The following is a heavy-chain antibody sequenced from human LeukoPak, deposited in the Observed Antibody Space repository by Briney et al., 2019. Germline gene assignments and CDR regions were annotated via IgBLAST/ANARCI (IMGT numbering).Heavy chain of an antibody. Sequence: GGSLRLSCTASGFTFSSYEMNWVRQAPGKGLEWVSYISSSGSTIYYADSVKGRFTISRDNSKNTLYLQMNSLRAEDTAVYYCARDSLTGYSSGSFDYWGQGTLVTVSS. CDR1: GFTFSSYE. CDR3: ARDSLTGYSSGSFDY. D-gene: IGHD6-19*01. V-gene: IGHV3-48*03. CDR2: ISSSGSTI. J-gene: IGHJ4*02.